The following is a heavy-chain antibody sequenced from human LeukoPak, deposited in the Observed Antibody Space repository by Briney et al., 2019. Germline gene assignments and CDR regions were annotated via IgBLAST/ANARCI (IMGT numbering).Heavy chain of an antibody. J-gene: IGHJ4*02. CDR3: ARGRRYSSSWYIDY. V-gene: IGHV4-34*01. CDR2: INHSGST. D-gene: IGHD6-13*01. CDR1: GGSFSGYY. Sequence: SETLSLICAVYGGSFSGYYWSWIRQPPGKGLEWIGEINHSGSTNYNPSLKSRVTISVDTSKNQFSLKLSSVTAADTAVYYCARGRRYSSSWYIDYWGQGTLVTVSS.